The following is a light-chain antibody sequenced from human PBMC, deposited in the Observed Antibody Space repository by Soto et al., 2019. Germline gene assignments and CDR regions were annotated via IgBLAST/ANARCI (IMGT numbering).Light chain of an antibody. CDR2: DVT. Sequence: SLLAQPRPVFGSPGQSVTLSCPGNSIDVGDYVSWYQQHPGKAPKVMIYDVTQRPSGVPDRFSGSKSGNTASLTVSGLQAEDEADYYCCSHAGSSTYVFGTGTKVTVL. J-gene: IGLJ1*01. CDR1: SIDVGDY. V-gene: IGLV2-11*01. CDR3: CSHAGSSTYV.